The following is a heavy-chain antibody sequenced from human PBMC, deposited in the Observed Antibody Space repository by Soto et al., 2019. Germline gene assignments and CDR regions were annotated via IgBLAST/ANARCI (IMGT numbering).Heavy chain of an antibody. V-gene: IGHV4-59*01. D-gene: IGHD3-10*01. CDR2: IYHSGTT. J-gene: IGHJ5*02. CDR1: GGSIRSFF. CDR3: ARDLTSYYYGSGREGPYNWFDP. Sequence: SETLSLTCTVSGGSIRSFFWSWIRQPPGKGLEWIGYIYHSGTTNYNPSLKSRVTMSVDTSRNHLSLKLSSVTAADTAVYYCARDLTSYYYGSGREGPYNWFDPWGQGTLVTVSS.